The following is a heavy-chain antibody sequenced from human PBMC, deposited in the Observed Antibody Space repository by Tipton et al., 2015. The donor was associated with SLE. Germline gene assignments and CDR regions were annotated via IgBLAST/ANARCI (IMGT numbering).Heavy chain of an antibody. D-gene: IGHD6-13*01. J-gene: IGHJ4*02. CDR2: ISGSGGST. CDR1: GFTFDDYA. V-gene: IGHV3-23*01. CDR3: AKEIRSSRYFDY. Sequence: SLRLSCAASGFTFDDYAMSWVRQAPGKGLEWASAISGSGGSTYYADSVKGRFTISRDNSKNTLYLQMNSLRAEDTAVYYCAKEIRSSRYFDYWGQGTLVTVSS.